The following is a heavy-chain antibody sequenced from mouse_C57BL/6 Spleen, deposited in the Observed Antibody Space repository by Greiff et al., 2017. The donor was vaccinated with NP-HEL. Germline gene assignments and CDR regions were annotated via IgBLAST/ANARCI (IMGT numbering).Heavy chain of an antibody. Sequence: QVQLQQPGAELVRPGTSVKLSCKASGYTFTSYWMHWVKQRPGQGLEWIGVIDPSDSYTNYNQKFKGKATLTVDTSSSTAYMQLSSLTSEDSAVYYCARPSSSYGSSYEGAMDYWGQGTSVTVSS. V-gene: IGHV1-59*01. CDR1: GYTFTSYW. CDR2: IDPSDSYT. J-gene: IGHJ4*01. D-gene: IGHD1-1*01. CDR3: ARPSSSYGSSYEGAMDY.